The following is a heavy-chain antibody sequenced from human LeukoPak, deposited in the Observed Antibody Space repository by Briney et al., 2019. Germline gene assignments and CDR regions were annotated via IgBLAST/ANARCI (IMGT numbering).Heavy chain of an antibody. D-gene: IGHD5-18*01. CDR2: IYYSGST. V-gene: IGHV4-59*08. CDR3: VSPRGFSYGYFDY. J-gene: IGHJ4*02. CDR1: GGSMSGYF. Sequence: SETLSLTCTVSGGSMSGYFWSWIRQPPGKGLEWMGYIYYSGSTNYNPSLKSRVTISADTSKNQFSLTLGSVSATDTAVYYCVSPRGFSYGYFDYWGQGTLVTVSS.